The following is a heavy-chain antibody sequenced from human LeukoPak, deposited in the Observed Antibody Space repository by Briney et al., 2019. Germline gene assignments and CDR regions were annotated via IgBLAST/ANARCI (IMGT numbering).Heavy chain of an antibody. V-gene: IGHV3-53*01. CDR2: IYSGGST. CDR3: AREGITGTTSPYFDY. Sequence: GGSLRLSCAASGFTVSSNYMSWVRQAPGKGLEWVSVIYSGGSTYYADSVKGRFTISRDNSKNTLYPQTNSLRAEDTAVYYCAREGITGTTSPYFDYWGQGTLVTVSS. J-gene: IGHJ4*02. D-gene: IGHD1-20*01. CDR1: GFTVSSNY.